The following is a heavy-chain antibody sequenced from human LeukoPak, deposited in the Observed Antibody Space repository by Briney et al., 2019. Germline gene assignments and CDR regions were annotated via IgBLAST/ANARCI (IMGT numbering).Heavy chain of an antibody. D-gene: IGHD6-13*01. CDR1: GGSFSGDS. CDR3: ARATGYASSRYDE. V-gene: IGHV4-34*01. J-gene: IGHJ4*02. CDR2: INHSGRI. Sequence: SETLCLTCAVYGGSFSGDSWTWIRQRPGEGVEWIGEINHSGRINYNPSLKNRVPISEDTSTSQFSLRLRSVTAADTGVYYCARATGYASSRYDEWGQGTLVTVSS.